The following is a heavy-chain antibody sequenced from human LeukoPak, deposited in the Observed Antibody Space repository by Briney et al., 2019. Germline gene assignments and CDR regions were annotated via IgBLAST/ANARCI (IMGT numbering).Heavy chain of an antibody. J-gene: IGHJ4*02. V-gene: IGHV3-53*01. CDR2: IYSGSTT. CDR3: ARSSGGSWDY. Sequence: GGSLRLSCAASGFTVSSNYMSWIRQAPGKGLEWVSIIYSGSTTNYADSVKGRFTISRDTSKNTLYLQMNSLRAEDTAVYYCARSSGGSWDYWGQGALVTVSS. D-gene: IGHD2-15*01. CDR1: GFTVSSNY.